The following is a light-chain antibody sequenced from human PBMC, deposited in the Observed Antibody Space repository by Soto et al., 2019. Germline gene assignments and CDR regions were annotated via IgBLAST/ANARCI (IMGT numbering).Light chain of an antibody. J-gene: IGKJ1*01. Sequence: IQMTHSPSSLSASVGDRVTITCQASQDINKNLNWYQQKPGKAPKLLIYSASSLQSGVPSRFSGSGSGTDFTLTFSSLQPEDFATYYCLQDYNYPWTFGQGTKVDIK. CDR3: LQDYNYPWT. CDR2: SAS. V-gene: IGKV1-6*01. CDR1: QDINKN.